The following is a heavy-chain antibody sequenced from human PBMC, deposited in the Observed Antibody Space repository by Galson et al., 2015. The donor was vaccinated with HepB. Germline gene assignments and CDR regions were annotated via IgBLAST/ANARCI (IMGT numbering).Heavy chain of an antibody. D-gene: IGHD2-21*02. CDR3: ARVSQRVGGDGPYWYFDL. CDR2: INAGNGNT. V-gene: IGHV1-3*01. CDR1: GYTFTSYA. J-gene: IGHJ2*01. Sequence: SVKVSCKASGYTFTSYAMHWVRQAPGQRLEWMGWINAGNGNTKYSQKFQGRVTITRDTSASTAYMELSSLRSEDTAVYYCARVSQRVGGDGPYWYFDLWGRGTLVTVSS.